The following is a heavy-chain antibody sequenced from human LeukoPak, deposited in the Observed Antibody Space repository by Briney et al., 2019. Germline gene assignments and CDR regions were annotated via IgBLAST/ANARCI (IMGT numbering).Heavy chain of an antibody. CDR3: ARVKMGATVSDYYYYYMDV. Sequence: PGGSLRLSCAASGFTFSDYTIHWVRQAPGKRLQSVSAITSNGAYTHYADSVKGRFTISRDNSMNAVFLQMGGLRIEDMAVYYCARVKMGATVSDYYYYYMDVWGKGTTVTVSS. J-gene: IGHJ6*03. CDR1: GFTFSDYT. CDR2: ITSNGAYT. V-gene: IGHV3-64*02. D-gene: IGHD1-26*01.